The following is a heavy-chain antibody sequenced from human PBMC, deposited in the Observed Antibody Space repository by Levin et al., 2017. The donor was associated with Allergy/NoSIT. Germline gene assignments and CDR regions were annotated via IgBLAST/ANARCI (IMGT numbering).Heavy chain of an antibody. CDR2: IRGSSSDI. J-gene: IGHJ4*02. Sequence: SCAASGFNFSPFSMNWVRQAPGKGLEWISYIRGSSSDISYADSVKGRFTISRDDAKNSLYLQMNSLRVEDTAVYYCVRDHQWAFDYWGQGTLVTVSS. V-gene: IGHV3-48*01. CDR3: VRDHQWAFDY. D-gene: IGHD1-26*01. CDR1: GFNFSPFS.